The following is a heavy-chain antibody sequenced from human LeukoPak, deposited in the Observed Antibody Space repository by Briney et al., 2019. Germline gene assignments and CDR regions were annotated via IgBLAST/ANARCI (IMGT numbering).Heavy chain of an antibody. Sequence: PSETLSLTCTVSGGSISSYYWSWIRQPPGKGLEWIGYIYYSGSTNYNPSLKSRVTISVDTSKNQFSLKLSSVTAADTAVYYCAGDGPISYHFWSGYYTGGASRGMDVWGQGTTVTVSS. V-gene: IGHV4-59*01. J-gene: IGHJ6*02. CDR1: GGSISSYY. CDR2: IYYSGST. D-gene: IGHD3-3*01. CDR3: AGDGPISYHFWSGYYTGGASRGMDV.